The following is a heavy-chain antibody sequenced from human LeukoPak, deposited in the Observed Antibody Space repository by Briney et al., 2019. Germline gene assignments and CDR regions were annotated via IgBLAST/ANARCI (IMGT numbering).Heavy chain of an antibody. J-gene: IGHJ4*02. CDR1: GFTFSSYE. CDR2: IWFDGSNK. Sequence: GGSLRLSCAASGFTFSSYEMNWVRQAPGKGLEWVAVIWFDGSNKYNADSVRGRFTISRDNSKNTLYLEMNSLRDEDTAVYYCAKASGRYCSSTICHARLDYWGQGTLVTVSS. V-gene: IGHV3-33*06. CDR3: AKASGRYCSSTICHARLDY. D-gene: IGHD2-2*01.